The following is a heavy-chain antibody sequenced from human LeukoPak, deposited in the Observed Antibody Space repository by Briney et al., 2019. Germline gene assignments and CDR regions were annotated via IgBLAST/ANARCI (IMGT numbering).Heavy chain of an antibody. CDR2: IRGSGVDK. CDR1: GFTFSSHF. V-gene: IGHV3-21*01. J-gene: IGHJ4*02. CDR3: ARVAPPLYYFDY. D-gene: IGHD3-10*01. Sequence: GGSLRLSCAASGFTFSSHFMSWVRQAPGKGLEWVSGIRGSGVDKFYGDSVKGGFTISRDNAKNSLYLQMNSLRAEDTAVYYCARVAPPLYYFDYWGQGTLVTVSS.